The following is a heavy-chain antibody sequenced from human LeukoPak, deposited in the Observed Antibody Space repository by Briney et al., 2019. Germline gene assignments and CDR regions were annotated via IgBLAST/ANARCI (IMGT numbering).Heavy chain of an antibody. J-gene: IGHJ6*02. V-gene: IGHV3-7*01. CDR3: ATYTHWVAGDV. D-gene: IGHD3-16*01. CDR2: INEDGSEK. Sequence: AGGSLRLSCVASGFSFSTHWMNWFRQAPGKGLEWVANINEDGSEKNYVDSVKGRFTISRDNARNSLYLQMGSLRAEDTAVYYCATYTHWVAGDVWGQGTTVTVSS. CDR1: GFSFSTHW.